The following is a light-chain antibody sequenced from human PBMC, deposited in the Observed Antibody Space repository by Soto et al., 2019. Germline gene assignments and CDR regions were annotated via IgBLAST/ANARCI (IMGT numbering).Light chain of an antibody. J-gene: IGKJ1*01. CDR3: QQYGSSGT. Sequence: SGLTQSQGTLSLSPGERATLSCRASQSVSSYLAWYQQKPGQAPRLLIYGASRRATGIPDRFSGSGSGTDFTLTISRLGPEDFAVYYCQQYGSSGTFGQGTKV. CDR1: QSVSSY. V-gene: IGKV3-20*01. CDR2: GAS.